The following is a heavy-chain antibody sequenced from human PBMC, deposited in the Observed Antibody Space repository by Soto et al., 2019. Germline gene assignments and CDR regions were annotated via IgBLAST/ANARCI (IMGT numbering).Heavy chain of an antibody. CDR1: GGSISSGDYY. V-gene: IGHV4-30-4*01. CDR2: VYYNGST. J-gene: IGHJ4*02. D-gene: IGHD1-1*01. Sequence: QVQLQESGPGLVKPSQTLSLTCTVSGGSISSGDYYWSWIRQPPGKGVEWIGYVYYNGSTYYNPALKSRVTLPVDTSKNQLSLKLISLTAADTAVYYCARATGTTYDYWCQGTLVTVSS. CDR3: ARATGTTYDY.